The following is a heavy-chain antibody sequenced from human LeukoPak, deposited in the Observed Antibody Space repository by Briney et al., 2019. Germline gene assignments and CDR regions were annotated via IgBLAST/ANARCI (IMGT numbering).Heavy chain of an antibody. V-gene: IGHV3-74*01. CDR3: VVVVEPPDSDGFDV. Sequence: PGRSLRLSCAASGFTFDDYAMHWVRQAPGKGLVWVSLINADGSTTTYADSVKGRFTISRDNARNTVSLQMNSLTIEDTAVYYCVVVVEPPDSDGFDVWGQGTMITVSS. D-gene: IGHD1-14*01. CDR1: GFTFDDYA. J-gene: IGHJ3*01. CDR2: INADGSTT.